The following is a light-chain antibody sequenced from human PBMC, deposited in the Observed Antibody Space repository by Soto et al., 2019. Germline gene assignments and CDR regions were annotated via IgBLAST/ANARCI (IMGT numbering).Light chain of an antibody. Sequence: EIVLTQSPGTLSLSPGERVTLSCRASESVNSSYLAWYQQRPGQAPRLLIYAASSIFTGIPDSFSAGGSGADFNLTISRLEPKDVALYYCQQFVRSPHTFGGGTKVEIK. J-gene: IGKJ4*01. CDR1: ESVNSSY. V-gene: IGKV3-20*01. CDR2: AAS. CDR3: QQFVRSPHT.